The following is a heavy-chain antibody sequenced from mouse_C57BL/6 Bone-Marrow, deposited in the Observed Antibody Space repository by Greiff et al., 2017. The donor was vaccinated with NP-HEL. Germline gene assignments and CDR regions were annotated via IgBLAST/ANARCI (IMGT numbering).Heavy chain of an antibody. Sequence: VQLQQPGAELVKPGASVKLSCKASGYTFTSYWMHWVKQRPGQGLEWIGMIHPNSGSTNYNEKFKSKATLTEDKSSSTAYMQLSSLTSEDSAVYYCNYDGYYGSYWGQGTLVTVSA. CDR1: GYTFTSYW. D-gene: IGHD2-3*01. CDR3: NYDGYYGSY. CDR2: IHPNSGST. V-gene: IGHV1-64*01. J-gene: IGHJ3*01.